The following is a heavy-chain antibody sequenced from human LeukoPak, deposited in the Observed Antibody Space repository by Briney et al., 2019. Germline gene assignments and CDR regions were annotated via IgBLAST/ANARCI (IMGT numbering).Heavy chain of an antibody. CDR2: MNPNSGNT. J-gene: IGHJ5*02. CDR1: GYTFTSCD. CDR3: ARGLPCSSTSCYNWFDP. D-gene: IGHD2-2*02. V-gene: IGHV1-8*01. Sequence: GASVTVSCTASGYTFTSCDINWVRQATGQGLEWMGWMNPNSGNTAYAQKFQGRVTMTRNTSISTAYMELSSLRSEDTAVYYCARGLPCSSTSCYNWFDPWGQGTLVTVSS.